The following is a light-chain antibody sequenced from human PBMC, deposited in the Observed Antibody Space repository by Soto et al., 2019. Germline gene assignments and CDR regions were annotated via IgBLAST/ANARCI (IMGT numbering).Light chain of an antibody. CDR2: EVS. J-gene: IGLJ1*01. CDR1: ISDVGSYNY. Sequence: HSVLTQPSSVSGSPGQSITISCTGTISDVGSYNYVSWYQQHPGKAPKLMIYEVSDLPSGISSRFSGSKSGNTASLTISGLQTEDEADYYCSSYTSSRTLFGTGTKVTVL. CDR3: SSYTSSRTL. V-gene: IGLV2-14*01.